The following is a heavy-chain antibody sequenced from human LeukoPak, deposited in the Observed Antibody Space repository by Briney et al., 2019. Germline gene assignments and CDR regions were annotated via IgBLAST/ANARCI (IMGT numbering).Heavy chain of an antibody. V-gene: IGHV5-51*01. CDR1: GYNFTTYW. Sequence: SGESLKISCKGSGYNFTTYWIGWVRQMPGKGLEGMGIIYPGDSDTRDSPSFQGQVTISADKSISTAYLQWYSLKASDTAMYLCARLRGSSSFDAFNIWGQGTMVTVSS. J-gene: IGHJ3*02. CDR2: IYPGDSDT. D-gene: IGHD6-13*01. CDR3: ARLRGSSSFDAFNI.